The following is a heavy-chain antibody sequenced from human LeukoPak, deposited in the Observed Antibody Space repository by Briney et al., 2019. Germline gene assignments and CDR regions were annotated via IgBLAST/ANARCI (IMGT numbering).Heavy chain of an antibody. Sequence: GSLRLSCTASGFTFRTFNMHWVRQAPGKGLEWVSYISSSGSTIYYADSVKGRFTTSRDNAKNSLYLQMNSLRAEDTAVYYCARYGSSWSFDYWGQGTLVTVSS. CDR2: ISSSGSTI. D-gene: IGHD6-13*01. V-gene: IGHV3-48*01. CDR1: GFTFRTFN. J-gene: IGHJ4*02. CDR3: ARYGSSWSFDY.